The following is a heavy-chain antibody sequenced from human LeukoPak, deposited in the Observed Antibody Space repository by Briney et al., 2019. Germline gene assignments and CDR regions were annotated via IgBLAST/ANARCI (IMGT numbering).Heavy chain of an antibody. CDR2: INHSGST. Sequence: PSETLSLTCAVYGGSFSGYYWSWIRQPPGKGLEWSGEINHSGSTNYNPSLKSRVTISVDKSKNQFSLKLSSVTAADTAVYYCARRTTVTIPFGYWGQGTLVTVSS. J-gene: IGHJ4*02. D-gene: IGHD4-11*01. V-gene: IGHV4-34*01. CDR3: ARRTTVTIPFGY. CDR1: GGSFSGYY.